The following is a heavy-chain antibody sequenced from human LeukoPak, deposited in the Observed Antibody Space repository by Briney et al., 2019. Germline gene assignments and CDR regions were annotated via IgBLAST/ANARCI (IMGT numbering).Heavy chain of an antibody. CDR2: IYYSGST. V-gene: IGHV4-59*01. CDR1: GGSISSYY. D-gene: IGHD5-12*01. J-gene: IGHJ4*02. Sequence: SETLSLTCSVSGGSISSYYWSWIRQPPGKGLEWIGYIYYSGSTNYNPSLKSRVTISADTSKNQFSLKLSSVTAADTAVYYCARGEPYSGYANWGQGTLFTVSS. CDR3: ARGEPYSGYAN.